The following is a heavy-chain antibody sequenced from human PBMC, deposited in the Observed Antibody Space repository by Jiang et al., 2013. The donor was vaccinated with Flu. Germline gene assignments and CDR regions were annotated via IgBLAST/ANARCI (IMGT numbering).Heavy chain of an antibody. J-gene: IGHJ6*02. V-gene: IGHV1-69*04. CDR3: ARARGYYYGMDV. CDR1: GGTFSSYA. Sequence: SGAEVKKPGSSVKVSCKASGGTFSSYAISWVRQAPGQGLEWMGRIIPILGIANYAQKFQGRVTITADKSTSTAYMELSSLRSEDTAVYYCARARGYYYGMDVWGQGTTVTVSS. CDR2: IIPILGIA.